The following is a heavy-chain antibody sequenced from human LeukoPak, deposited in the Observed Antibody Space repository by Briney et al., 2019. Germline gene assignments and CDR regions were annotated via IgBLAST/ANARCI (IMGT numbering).Heavy chain of an antibody. Sequence: PSETLSLTCTVSAGSISTFYWSWIRQTPGKGLEWIGNIHYSGNTNYNPSLKSRVTISVDMFNKQFSLRLTSVTAADTAVYYCARSNSGTYYFDWFDPWGQGTPVTVS. CDR1: AGSISTFY. V-gene: IGHV4-59*01. D-gene: IGHD1-26*01. CDR3: ARSNSGTYYFDWFDP. J-gene: IGHJ5*02. CDR2: IHYSGNT.